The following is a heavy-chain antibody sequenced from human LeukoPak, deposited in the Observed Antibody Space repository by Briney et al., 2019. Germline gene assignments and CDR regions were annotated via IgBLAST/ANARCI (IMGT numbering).Heavy chain of an antibody. CDR2: ISRSGST. CDR1: GGSFSGYY. CDR3: ARGGAPAYAE. D-gene: IGHD3-16*01. Sequence: PSETLSLTCAVYGGSFSGYYGNWVRQPPGEGLEWIGEISRSGSTNYTPSLKSRVTISVDTSKSQFSLKLSSVTAADTAVYFCARGGAPAYAEWGQGTLVTVSS. V-gene: IGHV4-34*01. J-gene: IGHJ4*02.